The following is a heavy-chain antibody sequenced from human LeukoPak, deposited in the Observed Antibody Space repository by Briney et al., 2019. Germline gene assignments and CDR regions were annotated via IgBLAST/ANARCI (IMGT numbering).Heavy chain of an antibody. CDR3: ARGTTRYCEY. J-gene: IGHJ4*02. D-gene: IGHD1-1*01. Sequence: GGSLRLSCAASGFTFSSYEMNWVRQAPGKGLEWVSYISSSGSTIYYADSVKGRFTISRDNSKNTLYLQMNSLRAEDTAVYYCARGTTRYCEYWGQGTLVTVSS. V-gene: IGHV3-48*03. CDR1: GFTFSSYE. CDR2: ISSSGSTI.